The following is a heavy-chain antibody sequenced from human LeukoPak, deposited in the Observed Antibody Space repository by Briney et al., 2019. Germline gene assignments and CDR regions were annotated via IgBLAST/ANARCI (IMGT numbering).Heavy chain of an antibody. CDR1: GFTFSSYS. Sequence: GGSLRLSCAASGFTFSSYSTNWVRQAPGKGLEWVSSISSSSSYIYYADSVKGRFTIFRDNAKNSLYLQMNSLRAEDTAVYYCARDRGGSPDYWGQGTLVTVSS. CDR3: ARDRGGSPDY. V-gene: IGHV3-21*01. J-gene: IGHJ4*02. D-gene: IGHD2-15*01. CDR2: ISSSSSYI.